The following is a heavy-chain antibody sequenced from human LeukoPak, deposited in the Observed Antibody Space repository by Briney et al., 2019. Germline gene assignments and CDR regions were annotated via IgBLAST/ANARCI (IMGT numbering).Heavy chain of an antibody. J-gene: IGHJ4*02. Sequence: PSETLSLTCTVSGGSISSHYWSWIRQPPGKGLEWIGYIYYSGSTNYNPSLKSRVTISVDTSKNQFSLKLSSVTAADTAVYYCASYMIEEYYFDYWGQGTLVTVSS. CDR3: ASYMIEEYYFDY. CDR1: GGSISSHY. CDR2: IYYSGST. V-gene: IGHV4-59*11. D-gene: IGHD3-10*02.